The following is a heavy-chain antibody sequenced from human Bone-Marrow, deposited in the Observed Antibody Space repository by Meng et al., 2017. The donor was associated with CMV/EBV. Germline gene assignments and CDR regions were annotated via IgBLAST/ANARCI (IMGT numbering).Heavy chain of an antibody. CDR1: GFTFRTYW. Sequence: GESLKISCAASGFTFRTYWMSWVRLVPGKGLEWVANIKEDGSDKYYVDSVKGRFTISRDNAKNSLYLQMNSLKAEDTAVYYCARDSSGYDYWGQGTLVTFSS. CDR3: ARDSSGYDY. D-gene: IGHD6-19*01. CDR2: IKEDGSDK. J-gene: IGHJ4*02. V-gene: IGHV3-7*01.